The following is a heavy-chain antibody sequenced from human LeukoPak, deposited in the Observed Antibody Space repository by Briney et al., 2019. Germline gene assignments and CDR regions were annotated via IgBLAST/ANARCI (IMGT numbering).Heavy chain of an antibody. CDR2: IYYSGSS. J-gene: IGHJ4*02. Sequence: SETLSLTCTVSGGSISSYYWSWIRQPPGKGMEWIGFIYYSGSSHYNPSLKSRVTLSVDTSKNQFSLRLSSVAAADTAVYYCARGREATVTTFDYWGQGTLVTVSS. CDR3: ARGREATVTTFDY. D-gene: IGHD4-17*01. CDR1: GGSISSYY. V-gene: IGHV4-59*08.